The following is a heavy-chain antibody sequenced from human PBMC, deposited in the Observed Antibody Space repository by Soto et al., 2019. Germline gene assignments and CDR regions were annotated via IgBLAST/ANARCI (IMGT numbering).Heavy chain of an antibody. CDR3: ARDLSTVITYYSDSSGYN. CDR2: ISSGSGAI. J-gene: IGHJ4*02. V-gene: IGHV3-48*02. D-gene: IGHD3-22*01. Sequence: GGSLRLSCAASGFTFSSYSMNWVRQAPGRGLEWVSYISSGSGAIYYADSVKGRFTVSRDNAKNSLFLQMNSLRDEDTAVYYCARDLSTVITYYSDSSGYNWGQGTLVTVSS. CDR1: GFTFSSYS.